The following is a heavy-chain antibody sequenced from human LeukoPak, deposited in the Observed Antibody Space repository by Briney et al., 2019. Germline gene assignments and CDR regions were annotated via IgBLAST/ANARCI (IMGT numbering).Heavy chain of an antibody. D-gene: IGHD1-14*01. Sequence: SETLSLTCAVSGGSISSGGYSWSWIRQPPGKGLEWIGYIYYSGSTYYNPSLKSRVTISADTSKNQFSLKLSSVTAADTAVYYCARDRGDYIRTGTQFDYWGQGALVTVSS. CDR3: ARDRGDYIRTGTQFDY. CDR1: GGSISSGGYS. J-gene: IGHJ4*02. V-gene: IGHV4-30-4*07. CDR2: IYYSGST.